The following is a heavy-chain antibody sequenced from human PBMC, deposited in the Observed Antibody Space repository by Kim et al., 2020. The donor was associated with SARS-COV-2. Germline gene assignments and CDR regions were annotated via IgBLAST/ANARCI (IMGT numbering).Heavy chain of an antibody. CDR3: ARGVRREIYYYYYMDV. CDR2: ISSSSGYI. J-gene: IGHJ6*03. CDR1: GFTFSSYS. V-gene: IGHV3-21*01. Sequence: GGSLRLSCAASGFTFSSYSMNWVRQAPGKGLEWVSSISSSSGYIYYADSVKGRFTISRDNSKNSLYLQMNSLRAEDTAVYYCARGVRREIYYYYYMDVWG. D-gene: IGHD2-21*01.